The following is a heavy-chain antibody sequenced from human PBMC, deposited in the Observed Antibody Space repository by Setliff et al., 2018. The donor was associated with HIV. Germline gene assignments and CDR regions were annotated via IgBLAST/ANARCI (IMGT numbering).Heavy chain of an antibody. Sequence: ASVKVSCKASGYTFTSNSIHWVRQAPRQRLEWMGWINAGNGDTKYSQKFQGRVTITRDTSASTTYMELSRLRSDDTAVYYCARGTRVGANDAFDIWGQGTMVTVSS. V-gene: IGHV1-3*01. CDR3: ARGTRVGANDAFDI. D-gene: IGHD1-26*01. CDR2: INAGNGDT. J-gene: IGHJ3*02. CDR1: GYTFTSNS.